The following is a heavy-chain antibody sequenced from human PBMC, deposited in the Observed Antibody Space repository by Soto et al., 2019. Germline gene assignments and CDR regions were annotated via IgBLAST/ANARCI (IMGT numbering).Heavy chain of an antibody. V-gene: IGHV3-48*03. Sequence: GGSLRLSCAASGFTFSSYEMNWVRQAPGKGLEWVSYISSSGSTIYYADSVKGRFTISRDNAKNSLYLQMNSLRAEDTAVYYCARDGLPNYYYYGMDVWGQGTTVTVS. CDR1: GFTFSSYE. D-gene: IGHD4-17*01. CDR3: ARDGLPNYYYYGMDV. J-gene: IGHJ6*02. CDR2: ISSSGSTI.